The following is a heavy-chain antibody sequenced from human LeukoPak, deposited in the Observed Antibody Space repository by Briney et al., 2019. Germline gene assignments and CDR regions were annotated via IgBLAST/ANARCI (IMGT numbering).Heavy chain of an antibody. D-gene: IGHD3-16*01. Sequence: PGGSLRLSCAASGFTVSSNYMSWVRQAPGKGLEWVSVIYSGGSTYYADSVKGRFTISRDNSKNTLYLQMNSLRAEDTAVYYCARDHDGVMHAFDIWGQGTMVTVSS. CDR3: ARDHDGVMHAFDI. CDR2: IYSGGST. J-gene: IGHJ3*02. CDR1: GFTVSSNY. V-gene: IGHV3-53*01.